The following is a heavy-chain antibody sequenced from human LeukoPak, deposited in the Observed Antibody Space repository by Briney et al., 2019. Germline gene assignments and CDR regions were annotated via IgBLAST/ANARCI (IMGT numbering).Heavy chain of an antibody. J-gene: IGHJ3*02. D-gene: IGHD5-18*01. CDR1: GGSISSYY. CDR3: ARELSYGSAYDAFDI. CDR2: IYYSGST. V-gene: IGHV4-59*01. Sequence: SETLSLTCTVSGGSISSYYWSWIRQPPGKGLEWIGYIYYSGSTHYNPYLKSRVTISVDTSKNQFSLKLSSVTAADTAVYYCARELSYGSAYDAFDIWGQGTMVTVSS.